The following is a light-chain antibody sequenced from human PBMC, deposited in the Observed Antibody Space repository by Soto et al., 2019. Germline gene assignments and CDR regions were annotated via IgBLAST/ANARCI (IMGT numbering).Light chain of an antibody. CDR3: QQSYSTRLT. V-gene: IGKV1-39*01. Sequence: DIQMTQSPSSRSASVGDRVTITCRASQSISSYLNWYQQKPGKAPKLLIYAASSLQSGVPSRFSGSGSGTDFTLTISSLQPEDFATYYCQQSYSTRLTFGGGTKVDIK. CDR2: AAS. J-gene: IGKJ4*01. CDR1: QSISSY.